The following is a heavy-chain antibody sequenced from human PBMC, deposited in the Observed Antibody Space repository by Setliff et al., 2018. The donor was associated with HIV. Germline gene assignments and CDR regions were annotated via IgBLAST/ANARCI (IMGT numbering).Heavy chain of an antibody. D-gene: IGHD3-3*01. Sequence: SETLSLTCAVYGGSFSDHYWTWIRQPPGKGLEWIGEINQSGISNFNPSLKSRVTMPIDTPKNQFSLKLSSVTAADTAVYFRARGGGFWSGQLDYWGQGTQVTVSS. CDR1: GGSFSDHY. J-gene: IGHJ4*02. V-gene: IGHV4-34*01. CDR2: INQSGIS. CDR3: ARGGGFWSGQLDY.